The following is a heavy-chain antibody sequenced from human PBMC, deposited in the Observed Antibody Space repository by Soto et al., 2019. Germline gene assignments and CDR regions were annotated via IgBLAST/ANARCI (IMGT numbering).Heavy chain of an antibody. J-gene: IGHJ6*02. Sequence: SETLSLTCTVSGGSISSSSYYWGWIRQPPGKGLEWIGSIYYSGSTYYNPSLKGRVTISVDTSKNQFSLKLSSVTAADTAVYYCARASNRYYYYGMDVWGQGTTVTVSS. CDR2: IYYSGST. CDR3: ARASNRYYYYGMDV. V-gene: IGHV4-39*01. CDR1: GGSISSSSYY.